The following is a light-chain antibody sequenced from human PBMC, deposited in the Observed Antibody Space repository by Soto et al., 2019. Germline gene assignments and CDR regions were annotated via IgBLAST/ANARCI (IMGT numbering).Light chain of an antibody. CDR3: QQSYNAPFN. Sequence: IQMTQSPSSLSASVGDTVTITCRASQTIDRYLNWFQQKSGQAPKLLMNAASTLRSGVPSGFSASGSGTDFTLTISSLQTEDYATYYCQQSYNAPFNFGPGTKVDIK. J-gene: IGKJ3*01. CDR2: AAS. V-gene: IGKV1-39*01. CDR1: QTIDRY.